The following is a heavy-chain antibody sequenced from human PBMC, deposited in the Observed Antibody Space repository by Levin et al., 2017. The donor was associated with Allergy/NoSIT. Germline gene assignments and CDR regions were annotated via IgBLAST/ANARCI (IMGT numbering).Heavy chain of an antibody. J-gene: IGHJ4*02. V-gene: IGHV3-30*18. CDR2: ISYDGSNK. CDR1: GFTFSSYG. Sequence: GGSLRLSCAASGFTFSSYGMHWVRQAPGKGLEWVAVISYDGSNKYYADSVKGRFTISRDNSKNTLYLQMNSLRAEDTAVYYCAKEAMTWELPLYYFDYWGQGTLVTVSS. CDR3: AKEAMTWELPLYYFDY. D-gene: IGHD1-26*01.